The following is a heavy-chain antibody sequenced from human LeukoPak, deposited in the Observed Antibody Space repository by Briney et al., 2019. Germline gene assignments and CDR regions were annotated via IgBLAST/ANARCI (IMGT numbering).Heavy chain of an antibody. CDR3: ASPMGWELFSYFDY. Sequence: GRSLRLSCAASGFTFSSYAMHWVRQAPGKGLEWVAVISYDGSNKYYADSVKGRFTISRDNSKNTLYLQMNSLRAEDTAVYYCASPMGWELFSYFDYGGQGTLVTVSS. CDR2: ISYDGSNK. D-gene: IGHD1-26*01. J-gene: IGHJ4*02. V-gene: IGHV3-30-3*01. CDR1: GFTFSSYA.